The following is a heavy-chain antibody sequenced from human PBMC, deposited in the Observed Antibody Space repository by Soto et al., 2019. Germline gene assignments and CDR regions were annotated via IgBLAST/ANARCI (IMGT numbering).Heavy chain of an antibody. Sequence: PGESLKFSCQGSGYSFTSYWIGWARQMPGKGLEWIGIIYPGDSDTRYSPSFQGQVAISADKSISTPYLQWSSLKASDTAIYYCARHRHYCSGRTCDGYYYDGMDVWGQGTTVTVSS. V-gene: IGHV5-51*01. CDR3: ARHRHYCSGRTCDGYYYDGMDV. CDR1: GYSFTSYW. CDR2: IYPGDSDT. D-gene: IGHD2-15*01. J-gene: IGHJ6*02.